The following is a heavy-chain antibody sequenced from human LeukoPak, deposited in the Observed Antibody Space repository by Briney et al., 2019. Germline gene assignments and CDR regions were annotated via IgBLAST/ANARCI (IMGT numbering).Heavy chain of an antibody. CDR1: GFTYGDYP. Sequence: PGGPLTLSCAASGFTYGDYPMHWAPQAPGEGLEWVSGINWNSGSIGYADSVKGRFTISRDNVKNCLYLQMNSLRAEDTALYYCAKDPGGIQLWLRPGYFDLWGRGTLVTVSS. J-gene: IGHJ2*01. CDR3: AKDPGGIQLWLRPGYFDL. V-gene: IGHV3-9*01. CDR2: INWNSGSI. D-gene: IGHD5-18*01.